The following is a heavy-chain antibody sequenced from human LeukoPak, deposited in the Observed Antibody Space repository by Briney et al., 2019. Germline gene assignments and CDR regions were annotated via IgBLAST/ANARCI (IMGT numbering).Heavy chain of an antibody. CDR3: ARADWDTAMIDY. Sequence: GGTLRLSCAASGFTFSSYGMSWVRQAPGKGLEWVSSISSSSSYIYYADSVKGRFTISRDNAKNSLYLQMNSLRAEDTAVYYCARADWDTAMIDYWGQGTLVTVSS. D-gene: IGHD5-18*01. V-gene: IGHV3-21*01. CDR2: ISSSSSYI. J-gene: IGHJ4*02. CDR1: GFTFSSYG.